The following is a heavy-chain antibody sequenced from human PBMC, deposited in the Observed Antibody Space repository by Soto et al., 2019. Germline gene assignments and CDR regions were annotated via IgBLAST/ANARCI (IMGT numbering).Heavy chain of an antibody. CDR3: STSHPPGHYCYGMDV. J-gene: IGHJ6*02. V-gene: IGHV3-23*01. Sequence: GGSLRLSCAASGVTFSSYAKSWGCKGPGQGLEWVSVSSGSCGRTHYADSAKGRLTIASDNSKNTQYLQMNSLGGEDTAADYISTSHPPGHYCYGMDVWGQGTTVTLSS. CDR2: SSGSCGRT. CDR1: GVTFSSYA.